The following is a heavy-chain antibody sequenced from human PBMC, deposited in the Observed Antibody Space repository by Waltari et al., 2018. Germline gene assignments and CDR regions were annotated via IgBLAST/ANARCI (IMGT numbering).Heavy chain of an antibody. CDR3: ARHVGDGYELHFDY. CDR1: GYSISSGYY. Sequence: QVQLQESGPGLVKPSETLSLTCAVSGYSISSGYYWGWIRQPPGKGLEWIGSIYHSGSTYYNPSRKSRVTISVDTSKNQFSLKLSSVTAADTAVYYCARHVGDGYELHFDYWGQGTLVIVSS. CDR2: IYHSGST. J-gene: IGHJ4*02. D-gene: IGHD5-12*01. V-gene: IGHV4-38-2*01.